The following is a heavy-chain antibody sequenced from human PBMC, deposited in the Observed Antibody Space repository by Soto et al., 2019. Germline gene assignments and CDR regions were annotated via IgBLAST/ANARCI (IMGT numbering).Heavy chain of an antibody. V-gene: IGHV4-30-2*02. CDR2: IYHSGST. D-gene: IGHD1-26*01. Sequence: SETLSLTCAVSGGSISSGGYSWGWIRQPPGKGLEWIGYIYHSGSTYYNPSLKSRVTISVDRSKNIVYLQMDSLRPEDTAVYFCAKEGTPRVSRWDDNWGQGTLVTVSS. CDR3: AKEGTPRVSRWDDN. J-gene: IGHJ4*02. CDR1: GGSISSGGYS.